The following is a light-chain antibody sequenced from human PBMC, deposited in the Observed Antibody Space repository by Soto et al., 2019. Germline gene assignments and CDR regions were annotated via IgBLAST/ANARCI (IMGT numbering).Light chain of an antibody. CDR2: AAS. CDR1: QSISSSY. Sequence: EIVLTQSPGTLSLSPGEGGTLSCRASQSISSSYLAWYQQKPGQSPRLLFYAASSRATGVPDRFSGSGSGTDFTLTISRLEPEDFAVYYCQLYGGSRMFSFGQGTKLEIK. CDR3: QLYGGSRMFS. V-gene: IGKV3-20*01. J-gene: IGKJ2*01.